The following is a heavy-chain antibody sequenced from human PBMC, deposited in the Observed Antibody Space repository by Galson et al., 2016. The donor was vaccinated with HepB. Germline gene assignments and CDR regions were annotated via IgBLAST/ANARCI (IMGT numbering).Heavy chain of an antibody. CDR3: TRAFGGGYTYVYSF. V-gene: IGHV1-69*13. Sequence: SVKVSCKASGGTFSNYAISWVRQAPGQGLEWMGGIIPIFGTANYAQKFQGRVTITADESTSTAYMELSSLRPEDTAVYYCTRAFGGGYTYVYSFWGQGTLVTVSS. J-gene: IGHJ4*02. CDR2: IIPIFGTA. CDR1: GGTFSNYA. D-gene: IGHD5-18*01.